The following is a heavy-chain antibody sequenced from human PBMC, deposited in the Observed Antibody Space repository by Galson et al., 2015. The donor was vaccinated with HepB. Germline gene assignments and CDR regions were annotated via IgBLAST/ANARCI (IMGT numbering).Heavy chain of an antibody. V-gene: IGHV1-3*01. Sequence: SCKASGYTFTSYAMHWVRQAPGQRLEWMGWINAGNGNTKYSQKFQGRVTITRDTSASTAYMELSSLRSEDTAVYYCASARVSSGWTPFDYWGQGTLVTVSS. CDR2: INAGNGNT. D-gene: IGHD6-19*01. CDR1: GYTFTSYA. J-gene: IGHJ4*02. CDR3: ASARVSSGWTPFDY.